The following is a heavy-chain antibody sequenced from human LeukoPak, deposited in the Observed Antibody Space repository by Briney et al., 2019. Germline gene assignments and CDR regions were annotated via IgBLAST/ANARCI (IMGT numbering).Heavy chain of an antibody. CDR1: GGSISSGDYY. CDR2: IYYSGST. D-gene: IGHD2-21*02. CDR3: ARSAYCGGDCYRYYYYYGMDG. Sequence: PSQTLSLTCTVSGGSISSGDYYWSWLRQPPGTGLEWIGYIYYSGSTYYNPSLKSRVTISVDTSKNQFSLKLSSVTAADTAVYYCARSAYCGGDCYRYYYYYGMDGWGQGTTGTVS. J-gene: IGHJ6*02. V-gene: IGHV4-30-4*01.